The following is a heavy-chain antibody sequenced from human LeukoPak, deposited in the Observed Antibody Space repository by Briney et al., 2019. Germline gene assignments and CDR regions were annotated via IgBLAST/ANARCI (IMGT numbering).Heavy chain of an antibody. D-gene: IGHD2-2*01. CDR2: KNPYNGEA. V-gene: IGHV1-2*02. CDR1: GYTFTGHY. Sequence: ASVTVSCKASGYTFTGHYIHWVRQAPGQGPEWMGWKNPYNGEAIYPHTFQGRVTITRDTSISTAYMDLTRLRSDDTAVYYCARVAFSPDPMSFFGYWGQGTLVTISS. J-gene: IGHJ4*02. CDR3: ARVAFSPDPMSFFGY.